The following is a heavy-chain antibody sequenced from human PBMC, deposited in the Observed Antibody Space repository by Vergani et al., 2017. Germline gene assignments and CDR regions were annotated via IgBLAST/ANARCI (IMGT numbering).Heavy chain of an antibody. V-gene: IGHV1-18*01. J-gene: IGHJ6*02. D-gene: IGHD2-15*01. Sequence: QVHLLQSGAEVKKPGASVRVSCKASGYTFNSYAITWVRQAPGQGLEWMGWINVNNGNTKYTQKVQGRVTMTTDTSTNTADMELRRLKSDDTAVYYCARGGYCSGFRCRDYYGMDVWGQGTTVIVSS. CDR1: GYTFNSYA. CDR2: INVNNGNT. CDR3: ARGGYCSGFRCRDYYGMDV.